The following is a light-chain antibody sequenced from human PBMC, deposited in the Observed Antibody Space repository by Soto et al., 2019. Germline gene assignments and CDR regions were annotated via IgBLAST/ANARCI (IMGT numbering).Light chain of an antibody. CDR3: QQYNNWPPYT. J-gene: IGKJ2*01. CDR1: QSVDSN. V-gene: IGKV3D-15*01. Sequence: EIVMTQSPATLSVSPGERATLSCRASQSVDSNLAWYQQKPGQAPRLLIFGASTRATGIPARFSGSGSGTDFTLTISSLQSEDFAVYYCQQYNNWPPYTFGQGTKLEMK. CDR2: GAS.